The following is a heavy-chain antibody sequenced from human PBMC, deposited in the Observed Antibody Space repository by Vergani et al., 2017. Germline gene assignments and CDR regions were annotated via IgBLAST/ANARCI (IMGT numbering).Heavy chain of an antibody. CDR3: ARGLYYYGSGSSGFSDY. Sequence: EVQLVESGGGMVKPGGSLRLSCAASGFTFSSYSMNWVRQAPGKGREWVSSISSSSSYIYYADSVKGRFTISRDNAKNSLYLQMNSLRAEDTAVYYCARGLYYYGSGSSGFSDYWGQGTLVTVSS. CDR2: ISSSSSYI. V-gene: IGHV3-21*01. J-gene: IGHJ4*02. D-gene: IGHD3-10*01. CDR1: GFTFSSYS.